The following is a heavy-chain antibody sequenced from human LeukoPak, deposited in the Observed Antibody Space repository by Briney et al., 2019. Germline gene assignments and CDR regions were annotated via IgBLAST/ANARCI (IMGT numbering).Heavy chain of an antibody. V-gene: IGHV4-39*01. D-gene: IGHD5-18*01. J-gene: IGHJ4*02. Sequence: SETLSLTRTVSGGSISSSSYYWGWIRQPPGKGLEWLGSIYYSGSTYYNPSLKSRVTISVDTSKNQFSLKLSSVTAADTAVYYCASWGGYSYGSPFDYWGQGTLVTVSS. CDR3: ASWGGYSYGSPFDY. CDR1: GGSISSSSYY. CDR2: IYYSGST.